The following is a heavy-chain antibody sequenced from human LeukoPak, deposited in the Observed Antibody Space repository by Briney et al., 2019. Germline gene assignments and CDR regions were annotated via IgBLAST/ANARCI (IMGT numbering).Heavy chain of an antibody. V-gene: IGHV3-66*01. D-gene: IGHD6-19*01. CDR3: ARGSDGWFAFDY. CDR2: IYTTGGK. Sequence: GGSLRLSCAASEFTVSTNYMSRVRQAPGKGLEWVSIIYTTGGKYYADSVKGRFTISRDNSKHTLYLQMNSLRGEDTAVYYCARGSDGWFAFDYWGQGILVTVSS. CDR1: EFTVSTNY. J-gene: IGHJ4*02.